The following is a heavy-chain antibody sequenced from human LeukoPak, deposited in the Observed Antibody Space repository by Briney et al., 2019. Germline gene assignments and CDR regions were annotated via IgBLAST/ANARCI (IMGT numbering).Heavy chain of an antibody. J-gene: IGHJ4*02. CDR2: INNSGGRT. V-gene: IGHV3-23*01. D-gene: IGHD6-19*01. CDR3: AKGTLAVAALFDY. Sequence: PGGSLRLSCAASGFTFRSYGMSWVRQAPGKGLEWVSTINNSGGRTYYADSVKDQFTISRDNSKNTLYLQMNSLTAEDTAIYYCAKGTLAVAALFDYWGQGSLVTVSS. CDR1: GFTFRSYG.